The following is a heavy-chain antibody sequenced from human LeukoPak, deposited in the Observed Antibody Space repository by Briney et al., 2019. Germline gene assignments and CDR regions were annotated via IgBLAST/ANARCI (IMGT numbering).Heavy chain of an antibody. Sequence: SVKVSCKASGGTFSSYAISWVRQAPGQGLEWMGGIIPIFGTANYAQKFQGRVTITADESTSTAYMELSSLRAEDTAVYYCARDSTGPSRPPPMDRTYPWGQGTLVTVSS. CDR2: IIPIFGTA. J-gene: IGHJ5*02. CDR1: GGTFSSYA. D-gene: IGHD1/OR15-1a*01. CDR3: ARDSTGPSRPPPMDRTYP. V-gene: IGHV1-69*13.